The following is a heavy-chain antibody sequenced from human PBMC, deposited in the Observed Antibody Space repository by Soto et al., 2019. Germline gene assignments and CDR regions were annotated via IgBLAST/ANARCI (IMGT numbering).Heavy chain of an antibody. Sequence: SETLSLTCTVSGGSISSYYWSWIRQPPGKGLEWIGYIYYSGSTNYNPSLKSRVTISVDTSKNQFSLKLSSVAAADTAVYYCARAQLVYRRGGYYYYMDVWGKGTTVTVSS. CDR1: GGSISSYY. CDR3: ARAQLVYRRGGYYYYMDV. J-gene: IGHJ6*03. V-gene: IGHV4-59*01. D-gene: IGHD3-16*02. CDR2: IYYSGST.